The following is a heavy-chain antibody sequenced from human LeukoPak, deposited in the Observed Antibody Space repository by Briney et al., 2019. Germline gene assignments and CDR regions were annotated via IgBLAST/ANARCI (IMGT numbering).Heavy chain of an antibody. J-gene: IGHJ4*02. D-gene: IGHD6-13*01. CDR2: ISGSGGST. CDR3: ARDPINIATAANGFDY. V-gene: IGHV3-23*01. Sequence: GGSLRLSCAASGFTFSIYGMSWVRQAPGKGLEWVSGISGSGGSTYYADSVKGRVTISRDNSKNTMYLQMNSLRAEDTAVYYCARDPINIATAANGFDYWGQGTLVTVSS. CDR1: GFTFSIYG.